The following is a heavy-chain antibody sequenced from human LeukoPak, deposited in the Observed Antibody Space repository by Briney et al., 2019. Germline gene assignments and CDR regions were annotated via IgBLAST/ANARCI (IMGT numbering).Heavy chain of an antibody. V-gene: IGHV3-7*01. J-gene: IGHJ4*02. CDR2: IKQDGSEK. D-gene: IGHD1-26*01. Sequence: GGSLRLSCAASGFTFSSYSMNWVRQAPGKGLEWVANIKQDGSEKYYVDSVKGRFTISRDNAKNSLFLQMNSLRAEDTAVYYCARDTRTFDYWGQGTLVTVSS. CDR3: ARDTRTFDY. CDR1: GFTFSSYS.